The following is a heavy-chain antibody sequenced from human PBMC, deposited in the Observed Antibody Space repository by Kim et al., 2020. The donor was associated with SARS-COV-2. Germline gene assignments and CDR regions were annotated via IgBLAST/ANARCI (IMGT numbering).Heavy chain of an antibody. V-gene: IGHV3-30*01. J-gene: IGHJ6*02. D-gene: IGHD2-15*01. CDR3: ARALRGLHYYYFYGMDV. Sequence: VEGRFTISRDNSKNTLYLQMKGMRAVDTAVYYCARALRGLHYYYFYGMDVWGQGTTVTVSS.